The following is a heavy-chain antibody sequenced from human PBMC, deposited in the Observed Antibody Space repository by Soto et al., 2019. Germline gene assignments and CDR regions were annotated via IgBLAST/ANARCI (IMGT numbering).Heavy chain of an antibody. CDR2: ISNDGNKK. D-gene: IGHD6-19*01. CDR3: ARSIAVAGLDY. CDR1: GFTFTTYA. J-gene: IGHJ4*02. V-gene: IGHV3-30-3*01. Sequence: GSLRLSCAATGFTFTTYAIHWVRQAPGKGLEWVAVISNDGNKKVYADSVKGRFNVSRDNSKNTVYLQMNSLRGDDTAVYYCARSIAVAGLDYWGQGTLVTVSS.